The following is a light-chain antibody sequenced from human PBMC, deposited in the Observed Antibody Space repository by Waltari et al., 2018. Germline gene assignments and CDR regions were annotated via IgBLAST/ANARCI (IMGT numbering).Light chain of an antibody. J-gene: IGKJ2*01. Sequence: DTQLTQSPSFLSASLGERVTITCRASQDIGTFLAWYQQKPGKAPNLLIFAASTLQSGVPSRFSGSGSRTEFTLTISSLQPEDFATYYCQQFKNYPNTFGQGTKLVIK. CDR3: QQFKNYPNT. CDR1: QDIGTF. V-gene: IGKV1-9*01. CDR2: AAS.